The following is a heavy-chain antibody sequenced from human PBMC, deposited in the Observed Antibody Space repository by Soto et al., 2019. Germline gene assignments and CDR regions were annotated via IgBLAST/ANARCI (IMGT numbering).Heavy chain of an antibody. D-gene: IGHD3-22*01. CDR2: IKQDGSEK. V-gene: IGHV3-7*05. J-gene: IGHJ4*01. CDR3: ASQSGDADYYDSSGYFATLDY. CDR1: GVTAISNY. Sequence: GGFLRLSCAASGVTAISNYMSWVRQAPGKGLEWVANIKQDGSEKYYVDSVKGRFTISRDNAKNSLYLQMNSLRAEDTAVYYCASQSGDADYYDSSGYFATLDY.